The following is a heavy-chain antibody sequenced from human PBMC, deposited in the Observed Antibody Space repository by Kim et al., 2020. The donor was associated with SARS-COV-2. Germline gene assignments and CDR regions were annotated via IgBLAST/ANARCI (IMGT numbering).Heavy chain of an antibody. V-gene: IGHV3-30*04. CDR2: ISYDGSNK. CDR1: GFTFSSYA. Sequence: GGSLRLSCAASGFTFSSYAMHWVRQAPGKGLEWVAVISYDGSNKYYADSVKGRFTISRDNSKNTLYLQMNSLRAEDTAVYYCASSRRGSYYYGMDVWGQGTTGTLS. D-gene: IGHD3-10*01. J-gene: IGHJ6*02. CDR3: ASSRRGSYYYGMDV.